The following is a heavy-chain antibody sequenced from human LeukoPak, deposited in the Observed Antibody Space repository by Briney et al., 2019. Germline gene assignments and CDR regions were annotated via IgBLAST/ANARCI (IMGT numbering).Heavy chain of an antibody. Sequence: PGGSLRLSCAASGFTFSSYGMHWVHQAPGKGLEWVAVISYDGSNKYYADSVKGRFTISRDNSKNTLYLQMNSLRAEDTAAYYCAKEGGDYSGSAPRYFQHWGQGTLVTVSS. CDR2: ISYDGSNK. J-gene: IGHJ1*01. CDR3: AKEGGDYSGSAPRYFQH. V-gene: IGHV3-30*18. D-gene: IGHD1-26*01. CDR1: GFTFSSYG.